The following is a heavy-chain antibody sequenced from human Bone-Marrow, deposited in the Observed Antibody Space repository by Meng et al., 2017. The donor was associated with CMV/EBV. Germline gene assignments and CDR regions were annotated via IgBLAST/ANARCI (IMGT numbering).Heavy chain of an antibody. CDR2: IYYSGST. J-gene: IGHJ2*01. D-gene: IGHD2-15*01. CDR1: GCSISSYY. CDR3: ARARGSSWYFDL. Sequence: SETLSLTCTVSGCSISSYYWSWIRQPPGKGLEWIGYIYYSGSTNYNPSLKSRVTISVDTSKNQFSLKLSSVTAADTAVYYCARARGSSWYFDLWGRGTLVTVSS. V-gene: IGHV4-59*01.